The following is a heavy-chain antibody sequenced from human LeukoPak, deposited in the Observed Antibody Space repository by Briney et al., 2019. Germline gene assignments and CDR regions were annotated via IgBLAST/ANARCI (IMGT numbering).Heavy chain of an antibody. CDR3: ARGLVPAAIRVHGMDV. V-gene: IGHV3-66*01. CDR1: GFTVSSNY. J-gene: IGHJ6*04. Sequence: GGSLRLSCAASGFTVSSNYMSWVRQAPGKGLEWVSVIYSGGSTYYADSVKGRFTISRDNSKNTLYLQMNSLRAEDTAVYYCARGLVPAAIRVHGMDVWGKGTSVTVSS. CDR2: IYSGGST. D-gene: IGHD2-2*01.